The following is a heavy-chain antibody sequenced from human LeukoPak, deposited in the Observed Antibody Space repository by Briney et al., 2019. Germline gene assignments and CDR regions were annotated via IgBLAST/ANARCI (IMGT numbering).Heavy chain of an antibody. J-gene: IGHJ4*02. CDR1: GYTFSTYV. CDR3: ARDGYFDY. V-gene: IGHV1-18*01. Sequence: ASVKVSCKASGYTFSTYVISWARQAPGQGLEWMGWINAYNGNTKYAQKLQGRVTMTADTSTTTAYMELRSLRSDDTAVYYCARDGYFDYWGQGTLVTVSA. CDR2: INAYNGNT.